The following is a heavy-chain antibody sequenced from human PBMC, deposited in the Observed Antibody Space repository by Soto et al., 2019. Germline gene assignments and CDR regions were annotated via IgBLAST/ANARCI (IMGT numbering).Heavy chain of an antibody. CDR2: IYYSGST. CDR3: ARVGDTAMVMAYYYGMDV. J-gene: IGHJ6*02. V-gene: IGHV4-59*01. Sequence: WETLSLTCTVPGGSISSYYWSWIRQPPGKGLEWIGYIYYSGSTNYNPSLKSRVTISVDTSKNQFSLKLSSVTAADTAVYYCARVGDTAMVMAYYYGMDVWGQGTTVTVSS. CDR1: GGSISSYY. D-gene: IGHD5-18*01.